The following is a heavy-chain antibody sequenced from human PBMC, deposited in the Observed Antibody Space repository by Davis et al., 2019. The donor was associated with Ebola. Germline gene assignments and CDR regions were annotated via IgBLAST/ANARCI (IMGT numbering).Heavy chain of an antibody. Sequence: MPSETLSLTCAVYGGSFSGYYWSWIRQPPGKGLEWIGEINHSGSTNYNPSLKSRVTISVDTSKNQFSLKLSSVTAADTAVYYCARAQFPTTSDYWGQGTLVTVSS. V-gene: IGHV4-34*01. D-gene: IGHD1-1*01. J-gene: IGHJ4*02. CDR1: GGSFSGYY. CDR3: ARAQFPTTSDY. CDR2: INHSGST.